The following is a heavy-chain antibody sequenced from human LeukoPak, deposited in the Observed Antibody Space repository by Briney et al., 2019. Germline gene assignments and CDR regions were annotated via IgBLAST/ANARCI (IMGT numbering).Heavy chain of an antibody. J-gene: IGHJ5*02. D-gene: IGHD3-10*01. Sequence: PGGSLRLSCAASGFTFSSFALSWVRQAPGKGLEWVSYISGSSTSIYHADSVKGRFTISRDNAKNSLYLQMNSLRAEDTAVYYCARQPGAGWFDPWGQGTLVTVSS. CDR2: ISGSSTSI. CDR1: GFTFSSFA. CDR3: ARQPGAGWFDP. V-gene: IGHV3-48*01.